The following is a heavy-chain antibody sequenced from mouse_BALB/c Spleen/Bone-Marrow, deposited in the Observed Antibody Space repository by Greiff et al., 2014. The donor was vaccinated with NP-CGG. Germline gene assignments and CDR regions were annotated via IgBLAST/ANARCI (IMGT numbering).Heavy chain of an antibody. J-gene: IGHJ4*01. D-gene: IGHD1-1*02. CDR3: RRGEGSYYAMDY. CDR1: GYAFTSYW. V-gene: IGHV1-80*01. CDR2: IYPGDGDT. Sequence: LEQSGAELVRPGSSVKISCKASGYAFTSYWMNWVKQRPGQGLEWIGHIYPGDGDTNYNGKFKGKATLTADKSSSTAYMQRSMISSEDSAFYFCRRGEGSYYAMDYWGQGTSVTVSA.